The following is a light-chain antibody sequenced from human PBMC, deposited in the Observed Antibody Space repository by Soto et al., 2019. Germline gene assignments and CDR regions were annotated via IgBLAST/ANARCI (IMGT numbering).Light chain of an antibody. V-gene: IGKV3-20*01. Sequence: EMVLTQSPGTLSLSPGERATLSCRASQSVIYSYLAWYQQKPGQAPRLLIYGASSRATGIPDRFSGSGTGTDFTLSIIRLEPEDFAVYYCQQYGSSPWTFGQGTKVDFK. CDR2: GAS. J-gene: IGKJ1*01. CDR3: QQYGSSPWT. CDR1: QSVIYSY.